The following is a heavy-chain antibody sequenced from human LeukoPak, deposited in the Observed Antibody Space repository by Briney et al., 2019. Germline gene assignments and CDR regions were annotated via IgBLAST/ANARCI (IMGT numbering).Heavy chain of an antibody. CDR3: ARVEQWLVLGY. CDR2: INPSGGST. D-gene: IGHD6-19*01. Sequence: ASVKVSCKASGYTFTSYYMHWVRQAPGQGLEWMGIINPSGGSTSYAQKFQGRVTMTRDTSTSTVYMELSSLRSEDTAVYHCARVEQWLVLGYWGQGTLVTVSS. CDR1: GYTFTSYY. J-gene: IGHJ4*02. V-gene: IGHV1-46*01.